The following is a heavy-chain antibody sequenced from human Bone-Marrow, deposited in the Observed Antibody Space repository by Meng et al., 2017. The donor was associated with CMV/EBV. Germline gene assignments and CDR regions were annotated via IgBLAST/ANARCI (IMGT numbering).Heavy chain of an antibody. V-gene: IGHV1-69*05. CDR3: ARGRIAARAYYGMDV. D-gene: IGHD6-6*01. CDR2: IIPVFGTA. J-gene: IGHJ6*02. CDR1: GGTFKIYA. Sequence: SVKVSCKASGGTFKIYAINWVRQASGQGLEWMGGIIPVFGTANFAQKFQGRLTITTDESTSTAYMELSSLTSDDTAVYYCARGRIAARAYYGMDVWGQGTTVTVSS.